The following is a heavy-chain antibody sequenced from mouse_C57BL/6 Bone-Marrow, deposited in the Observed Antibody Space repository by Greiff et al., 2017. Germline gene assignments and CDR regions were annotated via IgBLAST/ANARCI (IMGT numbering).Heavy chain of an antibody. CDR3: AREIYDGYWYFDV. D-gene: IGHD2-3*01. V-gene: IGHV3-1*01. Sequence: EVMLVESGPGMVKPSQSLSLTCTVTGYSITSGYDWHWIRHFPGNKLEWMGYISYSGSTNYNPSLKSRISITHDTSKNHFFLKLNSATTEDTATYYCAREIYDGYWYFDVWGTGTTVTVSS. CDR2: ISYSGST. J-gene: IGHJ1*03. CDR1: GYSITSGYD.